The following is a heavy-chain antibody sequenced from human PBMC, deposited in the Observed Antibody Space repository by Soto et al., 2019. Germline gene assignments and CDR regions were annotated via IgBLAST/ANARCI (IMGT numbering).Heavy chain of an antibody. Sequence: PGGSLRLSCAASGFTFSSYSMNWVRQAPGKGLEWVSSISSSSSYIYYADSVKGQFTISRDNAKNSLYLQMNSLRAEDTAVYYCARDHNYDFWSGYSTSLYYYYGMDVWGQGTTVTVSS. J-gene: IGHJ6*02. CDR3: ARDHNYDFWSGYSTSLYYYYGMDV. CDR1: GFTFSSYS. V-gene: IGHV3-21*01. CDR2: ISSSSSYI. D-gene: IGHD3-3*01.